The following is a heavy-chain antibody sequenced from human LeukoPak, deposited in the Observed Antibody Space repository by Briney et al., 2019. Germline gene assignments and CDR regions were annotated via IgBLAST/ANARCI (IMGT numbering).Heavy chain of an antibody. Sequence: ASVKVSCTVSGYTLTELSMHWVRQAPGKGLEWMGGFDPGDGETIYAQKFQGRVTMTEDTSTDTAYMELSSLGSEDTAVYYCATDGYYYDSSGYAFSLFDYWGQGTLVTVSS. J-gene: IGHJ4*02. CDR1: GYTLTELS. D-gene: IGHD3-22*01. V-gene: IGHV1-24*01. CDR2: FDPGDGET. CDR3: ATDGYYYDSSGYAFSLFDY.